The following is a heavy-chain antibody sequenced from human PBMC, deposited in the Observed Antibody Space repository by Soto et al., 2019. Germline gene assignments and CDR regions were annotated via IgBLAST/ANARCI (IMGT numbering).Heavy chain of an antibody. J-gene: IGHJ4*02. Sequence: QVQLQESGPGLVKPSQTLSLTCTVSGGSISSGGYFWSWIRQPPGKGLEWIGNIFYSGTTYYNPSLTSRVTISIDTSKNPLPLKLSSVTAADKAVFFCARGVLYWGQGTLVTVSS. CDR2: IFYSGTT. V-gene: IGHV4-31*03. CDR1: GGSISSGGYF. D-gene: IGHD1-1*01. CDR3: ARGVLY.